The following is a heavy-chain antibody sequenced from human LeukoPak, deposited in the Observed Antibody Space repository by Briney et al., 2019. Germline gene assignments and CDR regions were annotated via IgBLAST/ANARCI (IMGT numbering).Heavy chain of an antibody. D-gene: IGHD1-26*01. CDR3: ARKREGPTTGIDS. V-gene: IGHV4-39*07. Sequence: SETLSLTCTVSGGSISSSNSYWGWIRQSPGTGLEWIENIYSSGSTYYNPSLKSRVTISIDTSENQFSLKLSSVTAADTAVYYCARKREGPTTGIDSWGQGTLVTVSS. J-gene: IGHJ4*02. CDR2: IYSSGST. CDR1: GGSISSSNSY.